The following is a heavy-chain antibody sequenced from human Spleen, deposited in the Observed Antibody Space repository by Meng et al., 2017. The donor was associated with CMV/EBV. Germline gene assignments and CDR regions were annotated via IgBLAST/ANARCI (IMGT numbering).Heavy chain of an antibody. Sequence: GESLKISCAASGFTFSNYAMTWVRQAPGKGLEWVSGISGSTGSTFYGDSVKGRFTVSRDNSKNTLYLQMNSLRAEDTAVYYCARELGYCSSTSCPFDYWGQGTLVTVSS. V-gene: IGHV3-23*01. CDR3: ARELGYCSSTSCPFDY. D-gene: IGHD2-2*01. CDR1: GFTFSNYA. CDR2: ISGSTGST. J-gene: IGHJ4*02.